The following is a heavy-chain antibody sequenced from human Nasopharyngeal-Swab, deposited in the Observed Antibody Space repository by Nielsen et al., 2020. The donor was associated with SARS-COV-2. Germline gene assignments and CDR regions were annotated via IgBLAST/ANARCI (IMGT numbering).Heavy chain of an antibody. CDR2: IKNKVYSHTT. CDR1: GFIFSDYF. Sequence: GESLKISCAASGFIFSDYFIDWVRQAPGRGLEWVGRIKNKVYSHTTEYAASVTGRSTISRDDAKNSAFLQMNSLKIEDTAVYYCALIRGAAGSWGQGTLVTVHS. J-gene: IGHJ5*02. CDR3: ALIRGAAGS. D-gene: IGHD6-13*01. V-gene: IGHV3-72*01.